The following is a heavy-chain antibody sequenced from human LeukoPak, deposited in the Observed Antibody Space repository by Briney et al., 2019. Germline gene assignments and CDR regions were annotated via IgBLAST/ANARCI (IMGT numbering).Heavy chain of an antibody. D-gene: IGHD2-2*01. CDR3: ARGTPTGWFDP. V-gene: IGHV4-31*03. CDR2: IFYSGSA. Sequence: PSETLSLTCTVSGGSISSGGNYWSWIRQHPGTDLEWIGYIFYSGSAFYNPSLESRVSISVDTSKNQFFLKLSSVTAADTAVYYCARGTPTGWFDPWGQGTLVTVSS. CDR1: GGSISSGGNY. J-gene: IGHJ5*02.